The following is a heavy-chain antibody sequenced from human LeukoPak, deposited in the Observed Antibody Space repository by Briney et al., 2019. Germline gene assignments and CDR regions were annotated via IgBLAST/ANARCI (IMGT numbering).Heavy chain of an antibody. CDR2: SSSSDDGK. D-gene: IGHD2-21*01. Sequence: GGSLRLSCTASELSLNNYAMSWVRQVPGKGLEWVSASSSSDDGKWYAESVRGRFTISRDTSKNTVYLQMNSLRVEDAGAYYCAKAPVTSCRGAFCYPFDYWGHGTLVTVSS. CDR1: ELSLNNYA. J-gene: IGHJ4*01. CDR3: AKAPVTSCRGAFCYPFDY. V-gene: IGHV3-23*01.